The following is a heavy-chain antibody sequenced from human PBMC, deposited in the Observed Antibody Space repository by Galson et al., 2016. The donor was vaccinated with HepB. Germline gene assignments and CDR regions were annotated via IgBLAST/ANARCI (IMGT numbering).Heavy chain of an antibody. V-gene: IGHV6-1*01. D-gene: IGHD6-19*01. J-gene: IGHJ4*02. CDR1: GDSVSSNSAA. Sequence: CAISGDSVSSNSAAWSWIRQSPSRGLEWLGRTYYRSKWYTDYAVSVASRITVNPDISKNQLSLQLNSVTPDDTAVYYCAREASRQWLVLYYFDLWGQGTLVTVSS. CDR3: AREASRQWLVLYYFDL. CDR2: TYYRSKWYT.